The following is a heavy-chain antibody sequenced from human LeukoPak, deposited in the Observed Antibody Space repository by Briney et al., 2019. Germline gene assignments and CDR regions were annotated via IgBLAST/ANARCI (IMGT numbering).Heavy chain of an antibody. CDR3: ARSYCSSTSCHKGVNWFDP. D-gene: IGHD2-2*01. J-gene: IGHJ5*02. Sequence: NPSETLSLTCTVSGGSISSSSYYWGWIRQPPGKGLEWIGSIYYSGSTYYNPSLKSRVTISVDTSKNQFSLKLSSVTAADTAVYYCARSYCSSTSCHKGVNWFDPWGQGTLVTVSS. CDR1: GGSISSSSYY. CDR2: IYYSGST. V-gene: IGHV4-39*07.